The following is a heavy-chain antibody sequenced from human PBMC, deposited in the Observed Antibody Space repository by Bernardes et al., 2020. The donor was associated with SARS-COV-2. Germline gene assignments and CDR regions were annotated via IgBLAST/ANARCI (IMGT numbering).Heavy chain of an antibody. CDR2: ITSTGEST. CDR1: GFTFSSYA. CDR3: AKDEDGNFDC. Sequence: GSLRLSCAASGFTFSSYAMSWVRQAPGKGLEWVSAITSTGESTYYADSIKGRFTISRDNSKNALYLQMNSLRAEETAVYYCAKDEDGNFDCWGQGTLVTVSS. V-gene: IGHV3-23*01. J-gene: IGHJ4*02.